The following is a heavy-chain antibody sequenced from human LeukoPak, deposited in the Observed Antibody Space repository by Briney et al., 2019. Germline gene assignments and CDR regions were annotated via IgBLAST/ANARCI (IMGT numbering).Heavy chain of an antibody. CDR3: ARDSSVCEFDV. D-gene: IGHD6-6*01. J-gene: IGHJ3*01. CDR1: GFIFSSYG. Sequence: GGSLRLSCAASGFIFSSYGMHWVRQAPGKGLEWVAVIWYDGSKTYYADSVQGRFTVSRDNSKNSLYLHMNSLRAEDTAVYYCARDSSVCEFDVWGQGTMVTVSS. CDR2: IWYDGSKT. V-gene: IGHV3-33*01.